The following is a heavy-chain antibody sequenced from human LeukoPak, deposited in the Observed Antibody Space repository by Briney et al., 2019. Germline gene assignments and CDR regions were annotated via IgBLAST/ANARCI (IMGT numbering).Heavy chain of an antibody. CDR1: GGSFSGYY. D-gene: IGHD2-2*01. V-gene: IGHV4-34*01. J-gene: IGHJ5*02. CDR3: ARARLSQLLSNWFDP. Sequence: SETQSLTCAVYGGSFSGYYWSWIRQPPGKGLEWIGEINHSGSTNYNPSLKSRVTISVDTSKNQFSLKLSSVTAADTAVYYCARARLSQLLSNWFDPWGQGTLVTVSS. CDR2: INHSGST.